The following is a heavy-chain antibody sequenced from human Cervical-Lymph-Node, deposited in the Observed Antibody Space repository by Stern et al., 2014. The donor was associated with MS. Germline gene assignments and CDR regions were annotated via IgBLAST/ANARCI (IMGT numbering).Heavy chain of an antibody. D-gene: IGHD5-12*01. Sequence: VQLVESGGGVVQPGRSVRLSCAASGFTFSHYAMHWVRQAPGKGLEWVADISYDGGKTDYADSVQGRFTISRDNSKNTLYLQMNSLTIEDTSLYVCVRAQIGWLRFPIFDSWGQGTLVTVSS. V-gene: IGHV3-30*04. CDR1: GFTFSHYA. CDR2: ISYDGGKT. CDR3: VRAQIGWLRFPIFDS. J-gene: IGHJ4*02.